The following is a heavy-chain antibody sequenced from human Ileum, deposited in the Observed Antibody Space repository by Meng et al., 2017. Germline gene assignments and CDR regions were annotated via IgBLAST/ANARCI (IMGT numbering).Heavy chain of an antibody. D-gene: IGHD3-3*02. J-gene: IGHJ4*02. V-gene: IGHV7-4-1*02. CDR2: IHTNTGNP. Sequence: VQLVQFGAEVQKPGSSGKVSCKASGGTFSSYALNWVRQAPGQGLEWLGWIHTNTGNPTYAQGLTGRFVFSLDTSVSTAYLQISSLKAEDTAVYYCAREDHFWSGYFDYWGQGTLVTVSS. CDR1: GGTFSSYA. CDR3: AREDHFWSGYFDY.